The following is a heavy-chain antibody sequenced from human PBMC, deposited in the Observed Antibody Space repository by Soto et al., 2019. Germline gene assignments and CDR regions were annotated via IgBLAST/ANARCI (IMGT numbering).Heavy chain of an antibody. CDR3: ARTGDGHHDFLDY. D-gene: IGHD1-1*01. V-gene: IGHV3-7*01. CDR2: IDEDGSEY. CDR1: GFTFSSYW. Sequence: EVHLEESVGGLVHPGGSLRLSCAASGFTFSSYWMNWVRQAPGKGLEWVANIDEDGSEYNDAESVRGRFTISRDNAKNTLYLQMNSLRAADTAVYYCARTGDGHHDFLDYWGQGILVSVSS. J-gene: IGHJ4*02.